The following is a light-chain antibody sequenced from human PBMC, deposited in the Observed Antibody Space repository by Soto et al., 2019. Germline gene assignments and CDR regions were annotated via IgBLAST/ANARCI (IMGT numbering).Light chain of an antibody. CDR3: QQHGSSPPYT. CDR2: GST. V-gene: IGKV3-20*01. Sequence: EVVLTQSPGTLSLSPGERATLSCRASQSVSNNYLAWYQQKRDQSPKLLIFGSTDTATGIPYRYSCSGSGTDVTLTISRLEPEDFSVYYCQQHGSSPPYTFGQGTKLEIK. J-gene: IGKJ2*01. CDR1: QSVSNNY.